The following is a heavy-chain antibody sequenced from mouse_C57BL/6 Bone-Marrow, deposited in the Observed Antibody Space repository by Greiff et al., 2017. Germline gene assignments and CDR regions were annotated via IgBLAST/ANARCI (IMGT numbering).Heavy chain of an antibody. CDR2: IDPENGDT. D-gene: IGHD2-4*01. J-gene: IGHJ3*01. CDR3: TSLIYYDYGRFAY. V-gene: IGHV14-4*01. Sequence: DVQLVESGAALVRPGASVKLSCTASGFNIKDDYMHWVKQRPAQGLEWIGWIDPENGDTEYASKFQGKATITADTSSNTAYLQLSSLTSEDTAVYYCTSLIYYDYGRFAYWGQGTLVTVSA. CDR1: GFNIKDDY.